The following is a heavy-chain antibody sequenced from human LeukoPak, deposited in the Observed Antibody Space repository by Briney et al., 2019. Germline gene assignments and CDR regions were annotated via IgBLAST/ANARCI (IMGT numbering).Heavy chain of an antibody. Sequence: GGSLRLSCAASEFTFSSYEMNWVRQAQGKGLEWVSYISSSGSTIYYADSVKGRFTISRDNAKNSLHLQMNSLRAEDTAVYYCASLRRIVGTTSDYWGQGTLVTVSS. D-gene: IGHD1-26*01. CDR2: ISSSGSTI. CDR3: ASLRRIVGTTSDY. V-gene: IGHV3-48*03. J-gene: IGHJ4*02. CDR1: EFTFSSYE.